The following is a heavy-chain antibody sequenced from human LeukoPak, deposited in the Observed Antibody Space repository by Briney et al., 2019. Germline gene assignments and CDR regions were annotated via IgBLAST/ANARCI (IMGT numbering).Heavy chain of an antibody. CDR1: GFTFSSYS. CDR3: ARGPLGAATYYFDY. CDR2: ISSSSSYI. J-gene: IGHJ4*02. Sequence: GGSLRLSCAASGFTFSSYSMNWVRQAPGKGLEWVSSISSSSSYIYYADSGKGRFTISRDNAKNSLYLQMNSLRAEDTAVYYCARGPLGAATYYFDYWGQGTLVTVSS. V-gene: IGHV3-21*01. D-gene: IGHD3-10*01.